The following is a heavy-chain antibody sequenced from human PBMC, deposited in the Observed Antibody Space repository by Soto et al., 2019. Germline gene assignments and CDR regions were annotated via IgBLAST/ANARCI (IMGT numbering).Heavy chain of an antibody. V-gene: IGHV4-4*07. CDR3: ARDQGVAAAGITWFDP. D-gene: IGHD6-13*01. J-gene: IGHJ5*02. CDR1: GDSMNTYH. Sequence: SETLSLTCTVSGDSMNTYHWSWIRQPAGKGLEWIGHVHSSGSTNYNPSLKSRVTMSVDTSKNQFSLRLMSVTTADTAVYYCARDQGVAAAGITWFDPWGQGSRVTVSS. CDR2: VHSSGST.